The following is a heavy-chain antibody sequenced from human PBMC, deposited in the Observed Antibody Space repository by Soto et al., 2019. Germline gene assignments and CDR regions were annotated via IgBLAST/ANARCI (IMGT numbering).Heavy chain of an antibody. D-gene: IGHD2-21*01. CDR2: IYYSGST. CDR3: ARGGISHWAYFYYMDV. Sequence: PSETLSLTCTVSGGSISSYYWSWIRQPPGKGLECIWYIYYSGSTNYNPSLKSRVTISLDTSKNQFSLTLNSVTAADTATYYCARGGISHWAYFYYMDVWDRGTTVTVSS. J-gene: IGHJ6*03. V-gene: IGHV4-59*12. CDR1: GGSISSYY.